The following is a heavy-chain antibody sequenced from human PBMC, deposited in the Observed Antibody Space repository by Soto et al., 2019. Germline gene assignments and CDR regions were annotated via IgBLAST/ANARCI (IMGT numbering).Heavy chain of an antibody. Sequence: QVQLQESGPGLVRPSGTVSLTCAVSGLSISSGDWWSWVRQPPGKGLEWIGEIHHSGSTNYNPSLKSRLTMSVVPSKDLLSLTLTSVTAADTAFYYCARDQGSHPGDWGQGTLVSVSS. D-gene: IGHD6-13*01. CDR1: GLSISSGDW. V-gene: IGHV4-4*02. CDR3: ARDQGSHPGD. J-gene: IGHJ4*02. CDR2: IHHSGST.